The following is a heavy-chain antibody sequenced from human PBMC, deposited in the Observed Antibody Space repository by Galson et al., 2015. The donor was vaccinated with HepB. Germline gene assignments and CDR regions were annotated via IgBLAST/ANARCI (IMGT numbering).Heavy chain of an antibody. CDR1: GGSFSGYY. CDR3: ARVGRVGARLQNRGLFDY. CDR2: INHSGST. Sequence: SETLSLTCAVYGGSFSGYYWSWIRQPPGKGLEWIGEINHSGSTNYNPSLKSRVTISVDTSKNQFSLKLSSVTAADTAVYYCARVGRVGARLQNRGLFDYWGQGTLVTVSS. D-gene: IGHD1-26*01. J-gene: IGHJ4*02. V-gene: IGHV4-34*01.